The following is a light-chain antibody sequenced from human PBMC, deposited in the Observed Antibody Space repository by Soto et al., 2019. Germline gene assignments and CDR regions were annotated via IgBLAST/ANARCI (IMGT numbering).Light chain of an antibody. CDR2: DDS. CDR3: QVWDTTSDHWM. CDR1: NIGSRS. J-gene: IGLJ3*02. V-gene: IGLV3-21*02. Sequence: SYELTQPPSVSVAPRQTATITCGGNNIGSRSVHWYQQKSGQAPVLVVFDDSVRPSGIPERISGYNSGNTATLTISGVEAGDEADYYCQVWDTTSDHWMFGGGTKVT.